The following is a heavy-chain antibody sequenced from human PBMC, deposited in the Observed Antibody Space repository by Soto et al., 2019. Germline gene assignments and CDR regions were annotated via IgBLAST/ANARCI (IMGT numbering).Heavy chain of an antibody. V-gene: IGHV4-31*02. CDR3: ARVYDRSSYYYFFDF. J-gene: IGHJ4*02. CDR1: GASISSAGSS. D-gene: IGHD3-22*01. CDR2: ISLSGGT. Sequence: QVHLQESGPGLLKPSQTLSLTWTVSGASISSAGSSWNWIRQLPGKGLEWIGYISLSGGTSYNPSLKSRVTISADRSENQFSLNLNSVTAADTAVYYCARVYDRSSYYYFFDFWGQGTLVTVSS.